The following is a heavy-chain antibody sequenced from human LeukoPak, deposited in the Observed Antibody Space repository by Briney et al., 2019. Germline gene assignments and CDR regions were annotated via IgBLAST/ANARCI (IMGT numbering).Heavy chain of an antibody. CDR3: ARGSLTYYDYVWGSYRYTFDY. CDR2: INHSGST. V-gene: IGHV4-34*01. Sequence: SETLSLTCAVYGGSFSGYYWSWTRQPPGKGLEWIGEINHSGSTNYNPSLKSRVTISVDTSKNQFSLKLSSVTAADTAVYYCARGSLTYYDYVWGSYRYTFDYWGQGTLVTVSS. J-gene: IGHJ4*02. D-gene: IGHD3-16*02. CDR1: GGSFSGYY.